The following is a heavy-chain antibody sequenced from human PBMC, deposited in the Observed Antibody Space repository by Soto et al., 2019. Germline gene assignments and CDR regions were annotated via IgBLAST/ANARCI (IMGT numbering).Heavy chain of an antibody. CDR1: GFTFSSYA. D-gene: IGHD3-3*01. Sequence: PGGSLRLSCAASGFTFSSYAMSWVRQAPGKGLEWVSAISGSGGSTYYADSVKGRFTISRDNSKNTLYLQMNSLRAEDTAVYYCAKDGRITIFGVVPAPIDYWGQGTLVTGSS. J-gene: IGHJ4*02. CDR3: AKDGRITIFGVVPAPIDY. V-gene: IGHV3-23*01. CDR2: ISGSGGST.